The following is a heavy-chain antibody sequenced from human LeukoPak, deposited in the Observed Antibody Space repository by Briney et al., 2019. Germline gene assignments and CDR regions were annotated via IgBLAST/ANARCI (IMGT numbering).Heavy chain of an antibody. CDR1: GFPFSSYW. Sequence: GGSLRLSCVASGFPFSSYWMTWVRQAPGKGLEWVANIKQDGSKKSYVDSVKGRFTISRDNAKNSLYLQMNNLRAEDTAIYYCTRVGYIDEGIDYWGQGTLVTVSS. D-gene: IGHD5-24*01. CDR3: TRVGYIDEGIDY. V-gene: IGHV3-7*04. CDR2: IKQDGSKK. J-gene: IGHJ4*02.